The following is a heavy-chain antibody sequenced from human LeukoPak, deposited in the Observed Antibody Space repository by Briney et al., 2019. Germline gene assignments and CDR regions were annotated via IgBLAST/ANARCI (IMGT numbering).Heavy chain of an antibody. V-gene: IGHV1-8*01. D-gene: IGHD3-22*01. CDR2: MNPNSGNT. CDR3: ARDSGNYYDSSGYYYFDY. J-gene: IGHJ4*02. Sequence: ASVKVSCRASGYTFTSYDINWVRQATGQGLEWMGWMNPNSGNTGYAQKFQGRVTITADESTSTAYMELSSLRSEDTAVYYCARDSGNYYDSSGYYYFDYWGQGTLVTVSS. CDR1: GYTFTSYD.